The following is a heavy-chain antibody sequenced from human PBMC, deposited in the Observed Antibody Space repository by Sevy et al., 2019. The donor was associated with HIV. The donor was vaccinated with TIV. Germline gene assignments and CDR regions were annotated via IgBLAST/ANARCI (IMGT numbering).Heavy chain of an antibody. V-gene: IGHV4-61*02. CDR2: IYTSGST. Sequence: SETLSLTCTVSGGSISSDNYYWSWIRQPAGKGLEWIGRIYTSGSTNYNPSLRSRVTISVDTSKNQFSLKLSSVTAADTAVYYCARETGDCSSTSCYEGVFDYWGQGTLVTVSS. J-gene: IGHJ4*02. CDR3: ARETGDCSSTSCYEGVFDY. D-gene: IGHD2-2*01. CDR1: GGSISSDNYY.